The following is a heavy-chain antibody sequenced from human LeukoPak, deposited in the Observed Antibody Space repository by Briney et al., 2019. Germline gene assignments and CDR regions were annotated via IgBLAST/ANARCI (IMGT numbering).Heavy chain of an antibody. Sequence: PSETLSLTCTVSGGSMSGYFWSWIRKPAGKGLEWIGRVFSSGSANYNPSVESRVTVSIGTSKNQFSLKLKSVTAADTAIYYCARESLVVFPYWFDPWGQGTLVTVSS. D-gene: IGHD2-2*01. CDR2: VFSSGSA. V-gene: IGHV4-4*07. J-gene: IGHJ5*02. CDR3: ARESLVVFPYWFDP. CDR1: GGSMSGYF.